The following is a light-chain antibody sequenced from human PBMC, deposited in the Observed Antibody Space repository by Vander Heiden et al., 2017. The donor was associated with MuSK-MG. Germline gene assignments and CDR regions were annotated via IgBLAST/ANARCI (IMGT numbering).Light chain of an antibody. J-gene: IGKJ2*01. CDR3: QQRNNGPPTYT. V-gene: IGKV3-11*01. CDR1: QSVSSY. CDR2: DAA. Sequence: IVLPQSPATLSLSPGESATLSCRASQSVSSYLAWYQQTPGQAPRLLIYDAANRATGIPARVSGSGYGTDFTLTISSREPEDFAVYDCQQRNNGPPTYTFGQGTKLEIK.